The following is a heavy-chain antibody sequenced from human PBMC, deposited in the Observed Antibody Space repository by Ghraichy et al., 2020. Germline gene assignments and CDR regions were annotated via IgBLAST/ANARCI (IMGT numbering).Heavy chain of an antibody. D-gene: IGHD1/OR15-1a*01. CDR3: AKDGKTLDYFDY. CDR2: ISGSGGST. Sequence: GSLRLSCAASGFTFSSHAVSWVRQAPGKGLEWVSGISGSGGSTYYADSMKGRFTISRDNSKNTLYLQMNSLRAEDMAVYYCAKDGKTLDYFDYWGQGTLVTVSS. CDR1: GFTFSSHA. J-gene: IGHJ4*02. V-gene: IGHV3-23*01.